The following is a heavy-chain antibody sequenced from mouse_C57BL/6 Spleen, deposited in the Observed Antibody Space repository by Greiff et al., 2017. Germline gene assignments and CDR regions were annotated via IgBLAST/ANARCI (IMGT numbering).Heavy chain of an antibody. D-gene: IGHD2-2*01. Sequence: EVQVVESGGGLVKPGGSLKLSCAASGFTFSSYTMSWVRQTPEKRLEWVATISGGGGNTYYPDSVKGRFTIYRDNAKNTLYLQMSSLRSEDTALYYCARQGYDGAWFAYWGQGTLVTVSA. CDR1: GFTFSSYT. CDR2: ISGGGGNT. V-gene: IGHV5-9*01. CDR3: ARQGYDGAWFAY. J-gene: IGHJ3*01.